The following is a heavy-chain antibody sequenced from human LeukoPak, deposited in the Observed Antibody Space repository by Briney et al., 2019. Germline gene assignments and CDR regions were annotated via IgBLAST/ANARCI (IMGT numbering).Heavy chain of an antibody. Sequence: SSETLSLTCTVSGGSISSSSYYWGWIRQPPGKGLEWIGSIYYSGSTYYNPSLKSRVTISVDTSKNQFSLKLSSVTAADTAVYYCARCYYDSSGYYRPFDYWGQGTLVTVSS. J-gene: IGHJ4*02. CDR2: IYYSGST. V-gene: IGHV4-39*07. CDR3: ARCYYDSSGYYRPFDY. CDR1: GGSISSSSYY. D-gene: IGHD3-22*01.